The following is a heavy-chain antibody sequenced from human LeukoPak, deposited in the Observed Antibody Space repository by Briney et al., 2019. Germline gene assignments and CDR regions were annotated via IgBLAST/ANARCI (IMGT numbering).Heavy chain of an antibody. Sequence: SETLSLTCTVSGGSISSYYWSWIRQPPGKGLEWIGYIYYSGSTNYNPSLKSRVTISVDTSKNQFSLKLSSVTAADTAVYYCARAADNWGSRVYYFDYWGQGTLVTVSS. J-gene: IGHJ4*02. CDR3: ARAADNWGSRVYYFDY. CDR2: IYYSGST. V-gene: IGHV4-59*01. CDR1: GGSISSYY. D-gene: IGHD7-27*01.